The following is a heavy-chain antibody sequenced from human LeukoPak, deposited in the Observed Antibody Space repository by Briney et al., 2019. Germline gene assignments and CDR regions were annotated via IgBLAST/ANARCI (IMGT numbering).Heavy chain of an antibody. CDR2: IESKAKNYAT. V-gene: IGHV3-73*01. CDR1: GFTFSDCA. J-gene: IGHJ4*02. CDR3: TRDGGSYSHLDY. D-gene: IGHD1-26*01. Sequence: GGSLRLSCAASGFTFSDCAMHWARQASGKGLEWVGLIESKAKNYATAYAASVKGTFTISRDESKNMAYLQMSSLKTDDTAVYYCTRDGGSYSHLDYWGQGTLVTVSS.